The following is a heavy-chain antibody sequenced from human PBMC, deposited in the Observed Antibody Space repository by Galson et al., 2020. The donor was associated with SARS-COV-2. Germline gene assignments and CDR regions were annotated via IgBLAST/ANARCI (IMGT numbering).Heavy chain of an antibody. Sequence: GGSLRLSCAASGFTFDDYAMHWVRQAPGKGLEWVSGISWNSGSIGYADSVKGRFTISRDNAKNSLYLQMNSLRAEDTALYYCATLPSYYYDSSGYHPQDYYYGMDVWGQGTTVTVSS. CDR1: GFTFDDYA. V-gene: IGHV3-9*01. CDR3: ATLPSYYYDSSGYHPQDYYYGMDV. D-gene: IGHD3-22*01. J-gene: IGHJ6*02. CDR2: ISWNSGSI.